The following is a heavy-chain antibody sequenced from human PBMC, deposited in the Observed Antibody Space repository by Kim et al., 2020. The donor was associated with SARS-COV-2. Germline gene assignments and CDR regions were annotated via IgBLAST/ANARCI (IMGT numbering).Heavy chain of an antibody. J-gene: IGHJ4*02. V-gene: IGHV3-64D*09. Sequence: GGSLRLSCSASGFTFSSYAMHWVRQAPGKGLEYVSAISSNGGSTYYADSVKGRFTISRDNSKNTLYLQMSSLRAEDTAVYYCVKAMTGQTRPSNDYWGQGTLVTVSS. D-gene: IGHD1-20*01. CDR3: VKAMTGQTRPSNDY. CDR1: GFTFSSYA. CDR2: ISSNGGST.